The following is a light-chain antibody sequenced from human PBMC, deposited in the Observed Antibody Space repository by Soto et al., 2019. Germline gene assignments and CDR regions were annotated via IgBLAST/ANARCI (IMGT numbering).Light chain of an antibody. CDR2: DVI. CDR3: SSYTSSSTPVV. J-gene: IGLJ2*01. Sequence: QPVLTQPASVSGSPGQSITISCTGTSSDVGGYNFVSWYQQHPGIAPKLMIFDVIHRPSGVSNRFSGSKSGNTASLTISGLQAEDEADYYCSSYTSSSTPVVFGGGTKLTVL. CDR1: SSDVGGYNF. V-gene: IGLV2-14*01.